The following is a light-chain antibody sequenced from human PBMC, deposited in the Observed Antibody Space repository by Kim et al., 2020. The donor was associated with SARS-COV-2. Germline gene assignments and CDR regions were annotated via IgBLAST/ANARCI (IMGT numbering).Light chain of an antibody. CDR2: DAS. Sequence: LSAGESAPRSRTTLQIVSTSLGWHQQKTGQAPRVLIYDASNRATGIPARFSGSGSGTDFTLTISSLEPEDFAVYYCQQRSKWPITFGEGTKVEIK. J-gene: IGKJ4*01. CDR1: QIVSTS. V-gene: IGKV3-11*01. CDR3: QQRSKWPIT.